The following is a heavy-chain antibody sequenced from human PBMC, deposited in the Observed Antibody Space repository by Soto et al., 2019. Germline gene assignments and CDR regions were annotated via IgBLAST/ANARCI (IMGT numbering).Heavy chain of an antibody. Sequence: QVQLVESGGGVVQPGRSLRLSCAASGFTFSSYAMHWVRQAPGKGLEWMAITSDDESRKYYADSVRGRFTISRDNSKNTLYLQMNSLRDEDTALFYCARGAGSGSVLIDYWGQGTLVTVSS. CDR1: GFTFSSYA. CDR3: ARGAGSGSVLIDY. D-gene: IGHD1-26*01. V-gene: IGHV3-30*04. J-gene: IGHJ4*02. CDR2: TSDDESRK.